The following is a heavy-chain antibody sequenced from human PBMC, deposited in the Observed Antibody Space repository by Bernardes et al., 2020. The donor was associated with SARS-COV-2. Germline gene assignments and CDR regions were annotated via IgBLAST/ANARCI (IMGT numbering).Heavy chain of an antibody. V-gene: IGHV3-33*01. Sequence: GGSLRLSCAASGFTFSSYGMHWVRQAPGKGLEWVAVIWYDGSNKYYADSVKGRFTISRDNSKNTLYLQMNSLRAEDTAVYYCARGQPQTRLDYWGQGTLVTVSS. J-gene: IGHJ4*02. CDR2: IWYDGSNK. CDR1: GFTFSSYG. CDR3: ARGQPQTRLDY.